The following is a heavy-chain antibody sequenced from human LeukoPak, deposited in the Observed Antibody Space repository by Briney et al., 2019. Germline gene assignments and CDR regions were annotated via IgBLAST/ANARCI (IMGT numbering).Heavy chain of an antibody. CDR3: ATGSGYYRLLSAFDI. CDR2: ISSSSSYI. Sequence: GGSLRLSCAASGFTFSSYSMNWVRQAPGKGLGWVSSISSSSSYIYYADSVKGRFTISRDNAKNSLYLQMNSLRAEDTAVYYCATGSGYYRLLSAFDIWGQGTMVTVSS. CDR1: GFTFSSYS. D-gene: IGHD3-3*01. V-gene: IGHV3-21*01. J-gene: IGHJ3*02.